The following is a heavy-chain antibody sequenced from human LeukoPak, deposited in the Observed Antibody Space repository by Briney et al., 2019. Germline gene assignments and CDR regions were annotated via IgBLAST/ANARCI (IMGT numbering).Heavy chain of an antibody. D-gene: IGHD3-16*02. Sequence: GGSLRLSCAASGFISSSYWMHWVRQPPGKGLVYIACINTDGFSTNYADSVKGRFTISRDNAKNSLYLQMNSLRAEDTAVYYCARVYYDYVWGSYRQTFFDYWGQGTLVTVSS. CDR2: INTDGFST. CDR1: GFISSSYW. J-gene: IGHJ4*02. V-gene: IGHV3-74*01. CDR3: ARVYYDYVWGSYRQTFFDY.